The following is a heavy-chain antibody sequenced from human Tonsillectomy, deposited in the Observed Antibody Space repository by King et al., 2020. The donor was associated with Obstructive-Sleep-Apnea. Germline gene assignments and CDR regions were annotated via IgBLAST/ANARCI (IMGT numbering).Heavy chain of an antibody. J-gene: IGHJ4*02. CDR1: GGSISSSSYY. CDR2: IYYSGST. D-gene: IGHD3-9*01. Sequence: QLQESGPGLVKPSETLSLTCTVSGGSISSSSYYWGWIRQPPGKGLEWIGSIYYSGSTYYNPSLKSRVTISVDTSKNQFSLKLSSLTAADTAVYYCASHALGRYFDWLLSDLPDYWGQGTLVTVSS. CDR3: ASHALGRYFDWLLSDLPDY. V-gene: IGHV4-39*07.